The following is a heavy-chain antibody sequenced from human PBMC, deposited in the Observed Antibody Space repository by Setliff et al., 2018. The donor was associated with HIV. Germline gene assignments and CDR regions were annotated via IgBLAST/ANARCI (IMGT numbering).Heavy chain of an antibody. J-gene: IGHJ4*02. CDR1: GFRFSDYY. Sequence: PGGSLRLSCAASGFRFSDYYMNWIRQAPGRGLEWVSSISIGSGGAIDYADSVQGRFTISRDNSKNSLYLQMNSLRADDTAVYYCARAFSGYYFDYWGQGTLVTVSS. CDR3: ARAFSGYYFDY. V-gene: IGHV3-11*04. D-gene: IGHD3-3*01. CDR2: ISIGSGGAI.